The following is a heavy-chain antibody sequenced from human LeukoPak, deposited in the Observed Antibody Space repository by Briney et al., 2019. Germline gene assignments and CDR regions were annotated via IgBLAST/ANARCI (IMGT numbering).Heavy chain of an antibody. CDR1: GFTFSNYA. CDR3: AGGGIAVAGIDFRWFDP. D-gene: IGHD6-19*01. V-gene: IGHV3-30*04. Sequence: GGSLRLSCAASGFTFSNYAMYWVRQAPGKGLEWVAVISYDGSNKYYADSVKGRFTISRDNSKNTLYLQMNSLRVEDTAVYYCAGGGIAVAGIDFRWFDPWGQGTLVTVSS. CDR2: ISYDGSNK. J-gene: IGHJ5*02.